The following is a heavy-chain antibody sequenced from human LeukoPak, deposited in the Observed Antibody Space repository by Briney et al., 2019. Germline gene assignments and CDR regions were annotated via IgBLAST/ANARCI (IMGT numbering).Heavy chain of an antibody. Sequence: SETLSLTCAVYGGSFSGYYWSSIRQPPGKGLEWIGEINHSGSTNYNPSLKSRVTISVDTSKNQFSLKLSSVTAADTAVYYCARGRGSGYYFDYWGQGTLVTVSS. D-gene: IGHD1-26*01. CDR3: ARGRGSGYYFDY. V-gene: IGHV4-34*01. J-gene: IGHJ4*02. CDR2: INHSGST. CDR1: GGSFSGYY.